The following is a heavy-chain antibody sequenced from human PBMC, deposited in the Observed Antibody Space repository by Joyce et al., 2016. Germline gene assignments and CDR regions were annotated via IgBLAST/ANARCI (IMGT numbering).Heavy chain of an antibody. CDR2: IYYSGNS. CDR3: ARVTGKTREWYFDF. V-gene: IGHV4-31*02. Sequence: PGKGLEWIGYIYYSGNSFYSPSLQSRVTISVDTSKNQCSLHLNSVTAADTAVYYCARVTGKTREWYFDFWGQGTLATVSS. D-gene: IGHD3-3*01. J-gene: IGHJ4*02.